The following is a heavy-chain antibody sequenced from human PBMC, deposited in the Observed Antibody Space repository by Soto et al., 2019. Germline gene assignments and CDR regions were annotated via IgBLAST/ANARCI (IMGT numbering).Heavy chain of an antibody. CDR2: INPSGGSK. D-gene: IGHD3-10*01. Sequence: QVQLVQSGAEVKKPGASVKVSCKASGYTFTGYYMHWVRQAPGQGLEWMGLINPSGGSKSYAQMLQGRVTRARDTSTSTMYMELNSLRSEDTAVYYCARGNFGSGSFRVYFDFWGQGTLVTVSS. CDR1: GYTFTGYY. CDR3: ARGNFGSGSFRVYFDF. J-gene: IGHJ4*02. V-gene: IGHV1-46*03.